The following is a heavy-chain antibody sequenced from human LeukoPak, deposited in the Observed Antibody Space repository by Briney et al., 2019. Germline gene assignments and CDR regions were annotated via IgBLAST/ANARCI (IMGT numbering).Heavy chain of an antibody. V-gene: IGHV1-69*05. Sequence: GASVKVSCKASGGTFSSYAISWVRQAPGQGLEWMGGIIPIFGTANYAQKFQGRVTITTDESTSTAYMELSSLRSEDTAVYYCARDRDCSSTSCPFDYWGQGTLVTVSS. D-gene: IGHD2-2*01. CDR3: ARDRDCSSTSCPFDY. CDR2: IIPIFGTA. CDR1: GGTFSSYA. J-gene: IGHJ4*02.